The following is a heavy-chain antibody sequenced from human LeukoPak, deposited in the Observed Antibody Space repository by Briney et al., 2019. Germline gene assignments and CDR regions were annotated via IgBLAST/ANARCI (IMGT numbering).Heavy chain of an antibody. J-gene: IGHJ4*02. CDR3: ARADSSGSPFDY. D-gene: IGHD3-22*01. CDR1: GGTFSSYA. CDR2: IIPVLGIA. V-gene: IGHV1-69*04. Sequence: SVKVSCKASGGTFSSYAISWVRQAPGQGLEWMGRIIPVLGIANYAQKFQGRVTITADKSTSTAYMELSSLRSEDTAVYYCARADSSGSPFDYWGQGTLVTVSS.